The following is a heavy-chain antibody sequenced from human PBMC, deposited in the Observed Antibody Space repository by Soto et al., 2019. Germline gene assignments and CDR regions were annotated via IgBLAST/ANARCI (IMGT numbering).Heavy chain of an antibody. J-gene: IGHJ6*02. D-gene: IGHD3-3*01. CDR2: MNPNSGNT. CDR3: ARGVGKARTIFGVVIGGKYYYYGMDV. Sequence: GASVKVSCKASGYTFTSYDINWMRQATGQGLEWMGWMNPNSGNTGYAQKFQGRVTMTRNTSLSTAYMELSSLRSEDTAVYYCARGVGKARTIFGVVIGGKYYYYGMDVWGQGTTVTVSS. V-gene: IGHV1-8*01. CDR1: GYTFTSYD.